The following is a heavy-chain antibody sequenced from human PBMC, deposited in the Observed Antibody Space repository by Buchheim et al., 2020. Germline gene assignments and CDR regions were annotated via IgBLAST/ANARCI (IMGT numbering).Heavy chain of an antibody. V-gene: IGHV3-48*03. CDR2: ISSSDTK. J-gene: IGHJ4*02. CDR1: GFTFRTYE. D-gene: IGHD3-22*01. CDR3: ARAKDAGGYYEY. Sequence: EVQLVESGGGLVQPGGSLRLSCAASGFTFRTYEMHWVRQAPGKGLEWVSYISSSDTKYYADSVKGRLTISRDNAKNSVYLHMDSLRAEDTGVYYCARAKDAGGYYEYWGQGT.